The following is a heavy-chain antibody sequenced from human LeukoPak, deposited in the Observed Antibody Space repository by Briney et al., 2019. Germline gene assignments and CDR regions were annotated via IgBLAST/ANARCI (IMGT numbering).Heavy chain of an antibody. CDR3: ASALNSINYDFWSGYFTRRYYFDY. D-gene: IGHD3-3*01. CDR1: GGSFSGYY. CDR2: INHSGST. J-gene: IGHJ4*02. Sequence: PSETLSLTCAVYGGSFSGYYWSWIRQPPGKGLEWIGEINHSGSTNYNPSLKSRVTISVDTSKNQFSLKLSSVTAADTAVYYCASALNSINYDFWSGYFTRRYYFDYWGQGTLVTVSS. V-gene: IGHV4-34*01.